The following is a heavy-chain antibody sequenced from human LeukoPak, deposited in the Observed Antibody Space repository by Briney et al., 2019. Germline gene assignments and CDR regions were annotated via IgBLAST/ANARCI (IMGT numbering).Heavy chain of an antibody. Sequence: ASVKVSCKASGYTFTSYYMHWVRQAPGQGLEWMGIINPSGGSTSYAKKFQGRVTMTRDTSTSTVYMELSSLRSEDTAVYYCARDVFYCSSTSCYNSGGLRGYLEFDYWGQGTLVTVSS. CDR2: INPSGGST. CDR1: GYTFTSYY. D-gene: IGHD2-2*02. J-gene: IGHJ4*02. V-gene: IGHV1-46*01. CDR3: ARDVFYCSSTSCYNSGGLRGYLEFDY.